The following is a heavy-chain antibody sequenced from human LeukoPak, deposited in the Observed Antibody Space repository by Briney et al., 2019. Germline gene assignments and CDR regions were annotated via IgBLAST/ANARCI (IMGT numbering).Heavy chain of an antibody. D-gene: IGHD6-25*01. CDR2: INSDETIT. CDR1: GLTFSTYW. V-gene: IGHV3-74*01. J-gene: IGHJ4*02. Sequence: GGSLRLSCEASGLTFSTYWMHWVRQAPGKGLEWVSHINSDETITTYADSVKGRFTISRDNAKNTLYLQMNSLRAEDTAVYYCARRGYSSGWNRFDYWGQGTLVTVSS. CDR3: ARRGYSSGWNRFDY.